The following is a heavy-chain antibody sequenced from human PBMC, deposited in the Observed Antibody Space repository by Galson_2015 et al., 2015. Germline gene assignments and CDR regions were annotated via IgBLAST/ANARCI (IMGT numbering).Heavy chain of an antibody. CDR3: ARSRNCSGGSCYSEGLDS. CDR1: GYTFTSYG. CDR2: INAGNGNT. V-gene: IGHV1-3*01. J-gene: IGHJ4*02. D-gene: IGHD2-15*01. Sequence: SVKVSCKASGYTFTSYGMHWVRQAPGQRLEWMGWINAGNGNTKYAQKLKGRFTITRDTSASTAYMELNSLRSEDTAVFYCARSRNCSGGSCYSEGLDSWGQGTLVTVSS.